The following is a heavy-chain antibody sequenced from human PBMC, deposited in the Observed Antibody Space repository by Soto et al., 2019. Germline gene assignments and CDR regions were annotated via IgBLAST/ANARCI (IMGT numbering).Heavy chain of an antibody. Sequence: GGSLRLSCAASGFTFSGYELNWVRQAPGKGLEWVSYISSSGSTIYYADSVKGRFTISRDSAKNSVYLQMDSLRAEDTALYYCTRAAWFPYWSFYWGQGAPVTVSS. V-gene: IGHV3-48*03. J-gene: IGHJ4*02. CDR1: GFTFSGYE. CDR2: ISSSGSTI. D-gene: IGHD3-9*01. CDR3: TRAAWFPYWSFY.